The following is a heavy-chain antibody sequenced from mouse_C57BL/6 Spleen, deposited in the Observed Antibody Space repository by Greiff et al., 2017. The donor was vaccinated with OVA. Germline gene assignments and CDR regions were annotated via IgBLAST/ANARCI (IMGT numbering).Heavy chain of an antibody. CDR3: AKGITTVVGDAMDY. CDR2: IDPSDSYT. D-gene: IGHD1-1*01. J-gene: IGHJ4*01. Sequence: QVQLQQPGAELVMPGASVKLSCKASGYTFTSYWMHWVKQRPGQGLEWIGEIDPSDSYTNYNQKFKGKSTLTVDKSSSTAYMQLSSLTSEDSAVYYCAKGITTVVGDAMDYWGQGTSVTVSS. V-gene: IGHV1-69*01. CDR1: GYTFTSYW.